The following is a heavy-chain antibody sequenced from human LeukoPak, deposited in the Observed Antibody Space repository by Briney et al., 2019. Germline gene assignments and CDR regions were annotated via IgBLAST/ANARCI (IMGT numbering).Heavy chain of an antibody. CDR2: IYYSGST. CDR3: ARVLLEGGSYSFDY. V-gene: IGHV4-59*01. D-gene: IGHD1-26*01. CDR1: GGSISSYY. J-gene: IGHJ4*02. Sequence: PSETLSLTCTVSGGSISSYYWSWIRQPPGKGLEWIGYIYYSGSTNYNPSLKSRVTISVDTSKNQFSLKLSSVTAADTAVYYCARVLLEGGSYSFDYWGQGTLVTVSS.